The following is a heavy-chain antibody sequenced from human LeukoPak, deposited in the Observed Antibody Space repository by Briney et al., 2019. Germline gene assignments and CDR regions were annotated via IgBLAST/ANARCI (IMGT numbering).Heavy chain of an antibody. CDR2: INSDGSST. J-gene: IGHJ4*02. CDR1: GFTFSSYW. Sequence: PGGSLRLSCAASGFTFSSYWMHWVRQAPGKGLVWVSRINSDGSSTSYADSVKGRFTISRDNSKNTLYLQIYSLRAGGTAVYYCAKDDALIRFNDWGQGTLVTVSS. CDR3: AKDDALIRFND. D-gene: IGHD3-3*01. V-gene: IGHV3-74*01.